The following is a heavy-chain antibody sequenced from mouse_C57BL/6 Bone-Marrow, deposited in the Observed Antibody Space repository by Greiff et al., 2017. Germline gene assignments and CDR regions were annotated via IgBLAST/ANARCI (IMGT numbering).Heavy chain of an antibody. Sequence: QVQLKESGPELVKPGASVKISCKASGYTFTDYYINWVKQRPGQGLEWIGWIFPGSGSTYYNEKIKGKATLTVDKSSSTAYMLLSSLTSEDSAVYFCARSPYYYGSRYYAMDYWGQGTAVTVSS. CDR2: IFPGSGST. CDR1: GYTFTDYY. D-gene: IGHD1-1*01. V-gene: IGHV1-75*01. J-gene: IGHJ4*01. CDR3: ARSPYYYGSRYYAMDY.